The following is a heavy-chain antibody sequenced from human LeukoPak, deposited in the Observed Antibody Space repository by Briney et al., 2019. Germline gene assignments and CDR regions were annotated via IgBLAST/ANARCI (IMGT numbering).Heavy chain of an antibody. CDR1: GFTFSTSW. J-gene: IGHJ4*02. CDR3: ARDLEAANTYYFDY. CDR2: IKEDGSEK. V-gene: IGHV3-7*01. D-gene: IGHD6-13*01. Sequence: GGSLRLSCAASGFTFSTSWMSWVRQAPGKGLEWVANIKEDGSEKQNVDSVMGRFTVSRDNAKNSLYLQMNILRGDDTAVYYCARDLEAANTYYFDYWGQGTMVTVSS.